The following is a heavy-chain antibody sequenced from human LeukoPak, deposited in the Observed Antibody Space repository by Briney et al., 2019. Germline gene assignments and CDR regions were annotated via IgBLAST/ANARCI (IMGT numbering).Heavy chain of an antibody. J-gene: IGHJ4*02. V-gene: IGHV3-30-3*01. D-gene: IGHD2-2*01. CDR2: ISYDGSNK. Sequence: PGRSLRLSCAASGFTFSTYPIHWVRQAPGKGLEWVAVISYDGSNKYNADSVKGRFTISIDNSKNTLYLQMNSLRTEDTAVYYCARESSVAAMYYFDYWGQGTLVTVSS. CDR3: ARESSVAAMYYFDY. CDR1: GFTFSTYP.